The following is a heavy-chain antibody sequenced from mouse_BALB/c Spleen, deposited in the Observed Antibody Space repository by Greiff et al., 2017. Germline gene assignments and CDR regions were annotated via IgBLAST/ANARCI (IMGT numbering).Heavy chain of an antibody. CDR3: ARTTTATRAMDY. CDR1: GYTFTSYW. Sequence: VQLQQSGAELAKPGASVKMSCKASGYTFTSYWMHWVKQRPGQGLEWIGYINPSTGYTEYNQKFKDKATLTAEKSSSTAYMQLSSLTSEDSAVYYCARTTTATRAMDYWGQGTSVTVSS. J-gene: IGHJ4*01. D-gene: IGHD1-2*01. V-gene: IGHV1-7*01. CDR2: INPSTGYT.